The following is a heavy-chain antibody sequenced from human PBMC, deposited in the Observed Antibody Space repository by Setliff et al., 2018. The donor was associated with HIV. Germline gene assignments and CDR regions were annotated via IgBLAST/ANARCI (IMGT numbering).Heavy chain of an antibody. CDR2: VSDHGGTT. J-gene: IGHJ4*02. CDR3: ARVRLYNAALDY. Sequence: GGSLRLSCAGSGFTFTRNALSWVRQAPGKGLEWISAVSDHGGTTYYADSVKGRFTVSRDNSRNTLFLQMNSLRAEDTAVYYCARVRLYNAALDYWGQGTLVTVSS. V-gene: IGHV3-23*01. D-gene: IGHD3-10*01. CDR1: GFTFTRNA.